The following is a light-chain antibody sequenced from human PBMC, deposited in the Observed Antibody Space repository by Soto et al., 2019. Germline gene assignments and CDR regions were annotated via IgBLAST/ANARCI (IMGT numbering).Light chain of an antibody. J-gene: IGKJ1*01. Sequence: DIQMTQSPSSLSASVGDRATITCRASQSISMYLGWYQQKPGKAPKLLIYAASILPSGMPARFSGSGFGTEFTLTITSLQPEDFAGYLCQQSYDMPWTFGQGTKVDIK. CDR2: AAS. CDR3: QQSYDMPWT. CDR1: QSISMY. V-gene: IGKV1-39*01.